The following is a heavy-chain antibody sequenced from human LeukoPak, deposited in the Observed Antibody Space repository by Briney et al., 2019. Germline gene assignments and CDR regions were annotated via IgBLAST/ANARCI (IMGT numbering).Heavy chain of an antibody. CDR2: IIPILGIA. D-gene: IGHD6-19*01. CDR3: ASTDSSGWYYFDY. CDR1: GGTFSSYT. V-gene: IGHV1-69*02. Sequence: SVKVSCKASGGTFSSYTISWVRQAPGQGLEWMGRIIPILGIANYAQKFQGRVTITADKSTSTAYMGLSSLRSEDTAVYYCASTDSSGWYYFDYWGQGTLVTVSS. J-gene: IGHJ4*02.